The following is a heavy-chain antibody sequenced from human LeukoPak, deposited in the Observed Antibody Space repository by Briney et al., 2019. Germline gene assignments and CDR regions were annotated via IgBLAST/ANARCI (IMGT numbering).Heavy chain of an antibody. CDR2: IDTKTGDP. J-gene: IGHJ4*02. CDR3: ARVRDYYDTSGLVDY. CDR1: GYTFTGYS. D-gene: IGHD3-22*01. V-gene: IGHV7-4-1*02. Sequence: ASVKVSCKASGYTFTGYSMIWVRQAPGQGLEWMGWIDTKTGDPAFAQGFTGRFVFSLDTSVSTAYLQITSLKAEDTAVYHCARVRDYYDTSGLVDYWGQGTLVTVSS.